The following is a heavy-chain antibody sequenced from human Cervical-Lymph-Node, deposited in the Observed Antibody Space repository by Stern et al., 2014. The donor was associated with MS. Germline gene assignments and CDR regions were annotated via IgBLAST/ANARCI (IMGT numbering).Heavy chain of an antibody. CDR2: ISPADSDT. J-gene: IGHJ3*01. Sequence: MQLVQSGAEVKKPGESLKLSCRTSGYTFSNFWIGWVRQMPGKGLEWMGVISPADSDTTYSPSFQGQVTISADESISTAYLQWRSLKASDTAMYYCVRRRDSAGYDTFDLWGQGTMLIVSS. D-gene: IGHD3-22*01. V-gene: IGHV5-51*01. CDR1: GYTFSNFW. CDR3: VRRRDSAGYDTFDL.